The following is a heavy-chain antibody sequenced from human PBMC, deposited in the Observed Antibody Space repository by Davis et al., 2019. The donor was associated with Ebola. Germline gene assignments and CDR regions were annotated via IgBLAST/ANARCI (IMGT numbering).Heavy chain of an antibody. CDR2: ISAYNGNT. V-gene: IGHV1-18*01. Sequence: ASVKVSCKASGGTFSSYAISWVRQAPGQGLEWMGWISAYNGNTTYAQKLQGRVTMTTDTSTSTAYMELRSLRSDDTAVYYCARDQGYCTGGVCYRPPAAADAFDIWGQGTMVTVSS. D-gene: IGHD2-8*02. J-gene: IGHJ3*02. CDR1: GGTFSSYA. CDR3: ARDQGYCTGGVCYRPPAAADAFDI.